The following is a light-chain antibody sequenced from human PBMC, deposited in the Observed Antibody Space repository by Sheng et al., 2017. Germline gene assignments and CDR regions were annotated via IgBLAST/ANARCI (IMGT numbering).Light chain of an antibody. V-gene: IGLV2-14*03. J-gene: IGLJ3*02. Sequence: QSALTQPPSASGSPGQSITISCTGTSSDVGGYNYVSWYQQHPGKAPKLMIYDVNNRPSGVSNRFSGSKSGNTASLTISGLQAEDEADYYCSSYTSSSTWVFGGGTKLTVL. CDR2: DVN. CDR3: SSYTSSSTWV. CDR1: SSDVGGYNY.